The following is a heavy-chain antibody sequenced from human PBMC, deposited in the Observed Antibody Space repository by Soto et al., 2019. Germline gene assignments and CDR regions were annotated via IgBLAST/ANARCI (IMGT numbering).Heavy chain of an antibody. Sequence: PGGSLRLSCAASGFTFSSYAMSWVRQAPGKGLEWVSAISGSGGSTYYADSVKGRFTISRDNSKNTLYLQMNSLRAEDTAVYYCAKGDCSSTSCYTYYYYGMDVWGQGTTVTVSS. J-gene: IGHJ6*02. CDR3: AKGDCSSTSCYTYYYYGMDV. CDR1: GFTFSSYA. V-gene: IGHV3-23*01. CDR2: ISGSGGST. D-gene: IGHD2-2*02.